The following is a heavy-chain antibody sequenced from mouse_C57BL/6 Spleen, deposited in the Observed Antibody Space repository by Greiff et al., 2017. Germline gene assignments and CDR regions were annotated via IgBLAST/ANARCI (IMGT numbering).Heavy chain of an antibody. V-gene: IGHV1-52*01. CDR1: GYTFTSYW. D-gene: IGHD1-1*01. CDR3: ARSVITTVVAGAMDY. CDR2: IDPSDSET. Sequence: VQLQQPGAELVRPGSSVKLSCKASGYTFTSYWMHWVKQRPIQGLEWIGNIDPSDSETHYNQKFKDKATLTVDKSSSTAYMQLSSLTSEDSAVYYCARSVITTVVAGAMDYWGQGTSVTVSS. J-gene: IGHJ4*01.